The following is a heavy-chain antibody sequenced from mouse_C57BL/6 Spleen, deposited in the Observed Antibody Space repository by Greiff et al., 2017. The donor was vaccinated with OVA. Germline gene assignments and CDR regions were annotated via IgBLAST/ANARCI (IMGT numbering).Heavy chain of an antibody. Sequence: EVKVVESGGGLVKPGGSLKLSCAASGFTFSSYAMSWVRQTPEKRLEWVATISDGGSYTYYPNNVKGRFTISRDNAKNNLYLQMSHLKSEDTAMYYCARDSGRGWFAYWGQGTLVTVSA. V-gene: IGHV5-4*01. CDR1: GFTFSSYA. CDR3: ARDSGRGWFAY. D-gene: IGHD3-2*02. J-gene: IGHJ3*01. CDR2: ISDGGSYT.